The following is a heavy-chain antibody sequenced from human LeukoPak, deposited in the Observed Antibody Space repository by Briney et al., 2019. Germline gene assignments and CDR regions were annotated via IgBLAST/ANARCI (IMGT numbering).Heavy chain of an antibody. D-gene: IGHD4-17*01. CDR3: ARGPGTTVTKIDY. CDR2: IYHSGST. CDR1: GGSISSSNW. J-gene: IGHJ4*02. V-gene: IGHV4-4*02. Sequence: SGTLSLTCAVSGGSISSSNWWSWVRQPPGKGLEWIGEIYHSGSTYYNPSLKSRVTMSVDTSKNQFSLKLSSVTAVDTAVYYCARGPGTTVTKIDYWGQGTPVTVSS.